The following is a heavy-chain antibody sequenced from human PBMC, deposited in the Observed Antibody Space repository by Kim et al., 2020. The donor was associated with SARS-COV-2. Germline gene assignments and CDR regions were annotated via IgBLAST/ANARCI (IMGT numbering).Heavy chain of an antibody. D-gene: IGHD3-10*01. Sequence: GESLKISCKGSGYSFTSYWIGWVRQMPGKGLEWMGIIYPGDSDTRYSPSFQGQVTISADKSISTAYLQWSSLKASDTAMYYCARHVPSITMVRGVISAFDIWGQGTMVTVSS. CDR3: ARHVPSITMVRGVISAFDI. J-gene: IGHJ3*02. V-gene: IGHV5-51*01. CDR2: IYPGDSDT. CDR1: GYSFTSYW.